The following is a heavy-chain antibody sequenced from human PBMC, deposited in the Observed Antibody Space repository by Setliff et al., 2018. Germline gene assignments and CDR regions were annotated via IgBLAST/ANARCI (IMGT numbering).Heavy chain of an antibody. D-gene: IGHD2-8*02. CDR1: GFSFTDAW. CDR2: IKSKRDGVTT. V-gene: IGHV3-15*07. CDR3: VKGTLPYCTGPTCYPLDH. Sequence: GGSLRLSCAASGFSFTDAWMNWVRQAPGKGLEWVGRIKSKRDGVTTDYAAPVIGRFTISRDNSDNTLYLQMNSLRDADTAIYYCVKGTLPYCTGPTCYPLDHWGQGTLVTVSS. J-gene: IGHJ4*02.